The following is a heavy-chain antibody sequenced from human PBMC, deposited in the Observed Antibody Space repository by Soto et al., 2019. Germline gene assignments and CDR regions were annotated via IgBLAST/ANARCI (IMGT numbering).Heavy chain of an antibody. CDR3: AWGDHNSNRPSEVFDV. J-gene: IGHJ3*01. Sequence: GGSLRLSCAASGFTFTSYGMNWVRQAPGKRLEWVSPISGSGGTTHYADSVRGRFTISRDNSNNTVFLQMNSLRAEDTGLYYCAWGDHNSNRPSEVFDVWGQGTMVTVSS. CDR2: ISGSGGTT. D-gene: IGHD6-13*01. V-gene: IGHV3-23*01. CDR1: GFTFTSYG.